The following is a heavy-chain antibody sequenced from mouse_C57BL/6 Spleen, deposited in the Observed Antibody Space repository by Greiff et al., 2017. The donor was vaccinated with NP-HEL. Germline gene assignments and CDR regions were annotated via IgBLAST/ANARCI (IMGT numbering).Heavy chain of an antibody. Sequence: QVQLQQSGPELVKPGASVKISCKASGYAFSSSWMNWVKQRPGKGLEWLGRIYPGDGDTNYNGKFKGKATLTADKSSSTAYMQLSSLTSEDSAVYFCARADGSPWFAYWGQGTLVTVSA. CDR2: IYPGDGDT. CDR3: ARADGSPWFAY. J-gene: IGHJ3*01. CDR1: GYAFSSSW. D-gene: IGHD1-1*01. V-gene: IGHV1-82*01.